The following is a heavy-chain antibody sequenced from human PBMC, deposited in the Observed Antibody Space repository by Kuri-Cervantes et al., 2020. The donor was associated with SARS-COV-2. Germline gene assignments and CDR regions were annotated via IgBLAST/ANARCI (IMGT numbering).Heavy chain of an antibody. CDR1: RGSISSSSYY. D-gene: IGHD6-13*01. CDR3: ARHEYSSSWVDY. J-gene: IGHJ4*02. V-gene: IGHV4-39*01. Sequence: SETLSLTCTVSRGSISSSSYYWGWIRQPPGKGLEWIGSIYYTGNTYYNPSLNSRVTMSVDTSKNQFSLKVCSVTAADTAVYYCARHEYSSSWVDYWGQGTLVTVSS. CDR2: IYYTGNT.